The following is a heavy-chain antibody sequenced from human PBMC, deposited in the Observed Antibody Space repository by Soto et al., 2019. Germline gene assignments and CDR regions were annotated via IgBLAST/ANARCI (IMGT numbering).Heavy chain of an antibody. Sequence: EVQLLESGGGLVQPGGSLRLSCAASGFTFSSYVMSWVRQAPGKGLEWVSGISGSGGSTYYADSVKGRFTISRDNSKNTLSLQMNSLRAEDTAVYYCARAVAGYYYGMDVWGQGTTVTVSS. CDR3: ARAVAGYYYGMDV. J-gene: IGHJ6*02. D-gene: IGHD6-19*01. CDR2: ISGSGGST. V-gene: IGHV3-23*01. CDR1: GFTFSSYV.